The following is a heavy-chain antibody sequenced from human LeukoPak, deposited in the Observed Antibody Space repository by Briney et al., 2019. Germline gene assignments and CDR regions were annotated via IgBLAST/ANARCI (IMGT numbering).Heavy chain of an antibody. J-gene: IGHJ5*02. CDR1: GYTFTSYD. V-gene: IGHV1-8*01. D-gene: IGHD3-10*01. CDR3: ARGQTMVRGVIVNNWFDP. Sequence: ASVKVSCKASGYTFTSYDINWVRQATGQGLEWMGWMNPNSGNTGYAQKIQGRVTMTRNTSISTAYMELSSLRSEDTAVYYCARGQTMVRGVIVNNWFDPWGQGTLVTVSS. CDR2: MNPNSGNT.